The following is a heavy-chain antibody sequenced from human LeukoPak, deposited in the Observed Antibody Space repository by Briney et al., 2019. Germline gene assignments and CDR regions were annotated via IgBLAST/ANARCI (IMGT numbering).Heavy chain of an antibody. CDR3: AREDSGYDSPWFDP. V-gene: IGHV7-4-1*02. J-gene: IGHJ5*02. D-gene: IGHD5-12*01. Sequence: ASVKVSCKASGYTFTSYAMKWVRQAPGQGLEWMGWINTNTGNPTYAQGFTGRFVFSLDTSVSTAYLQISSLKAEDTAVYYCAREDSGYDSPWFDPWGQGTLVTVSS. CDR1: GYTFTSYA. CDR2: INTNTGNP.